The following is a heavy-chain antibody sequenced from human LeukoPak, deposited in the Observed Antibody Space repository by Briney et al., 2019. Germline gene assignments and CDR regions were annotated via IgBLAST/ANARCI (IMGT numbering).Heavy chain of an antibody. V-gene: IGHV1-2*02. CDR1: VYTLTRYS. CDR3: AAAPITGGTHYYYDYYMDV. CDR2: INPNSGDT. D-gene: IGHD7-27*01. Sequence: ASVTVSCKASVYTLTRYSMHWVRQAPGKGLAWMGWINPNSGDTHNVHKFQGRVTMTRDTSISTAYMELSKLTSDDTALYYGAAAPITGGTHYYYDYYMDVWGKGTAVTVSS. J-gene: IGHJ6*03.